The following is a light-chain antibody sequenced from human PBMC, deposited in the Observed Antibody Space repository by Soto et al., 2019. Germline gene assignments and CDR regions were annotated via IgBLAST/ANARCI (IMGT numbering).Light chain of an antibody. CDR3: CSYAGSSTHVV. Sequence: QSVLTQPASVSGSPGQSITISCTGTSSDVGSYNLVSWYQQHPGKAPKLMIYEGSKRPSGVSNRFSGSKSGNTASLTISGLQDEDEADYYCCSYAGSSTHVVFGGGTKLTVL. V-gene: IGLV2-23*01. J-gene: IGLJ2*01. CDR2: EGS. CDR1: SSDVGSYNL.